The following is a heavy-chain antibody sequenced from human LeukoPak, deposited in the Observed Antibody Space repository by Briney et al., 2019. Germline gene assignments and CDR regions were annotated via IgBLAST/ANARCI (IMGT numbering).Heavy chain of an antibody. J-gene: IGHJ4*01. CDR3: ARVGSTGYSYGCFDY. D-gene: IGHD5-18*01. Sequence: ASVKVSCKASGGTFSSYAISWVRQAPGQGLEWMGRIIPIFGTANYAQKFQGRVTITTDESTSTAYMELSSLRSEDTAVYYCARVGSTGYSYGCFDYWGQEPWSPSPQ. V-gene: IGHV1-69*05. CDR2: IIPIFGTA. CDR1: GGTFSSYA.